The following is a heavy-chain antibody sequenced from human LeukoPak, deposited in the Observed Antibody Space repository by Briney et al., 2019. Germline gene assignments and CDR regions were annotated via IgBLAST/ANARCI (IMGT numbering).Heavy chain of an antibody. Sequence: SQTLSLTCAISGDSVSGKSVAWNWIRQSPSRGLEWLGRTFYRSKWSSEYATSMKGRITINPDTSKNQFSLQLISVTPEDTAVYYCARGDGPIHGRYYFDYWGQGTLITVSS. CDR2: TFYRSKWSS. V-gene: IGHV6-1*01. J-gene: IGHJ4*02. D-gene: IGHD3-10*01. CDR1: GDSVSGKSVA. CDR3: ARGDGPIHGRYYFDY.